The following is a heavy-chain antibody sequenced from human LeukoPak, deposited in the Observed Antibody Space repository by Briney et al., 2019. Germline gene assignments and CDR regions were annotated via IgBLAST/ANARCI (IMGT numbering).Heavy chain of an antibody. Sequence: GGSLRPSCAASGFTFGSYWMTWVRQAPGKGLEWVANIRRDGSVEYYLDSVKGRFTTSRDNTKNSLYLQMNSLRAEDTAVYYCARDSNPQSSGFYFDAFDMWGQGTMVTVSS. V-gene: IGHV3-7*01. D-gene: IGHD3-22*01. J-gene: IGHJ3*02. CDR3: ARDSNPQSSGFYFDAFDM. CDR1: GFTFGSYW. CDR2: IRRDGSVE.